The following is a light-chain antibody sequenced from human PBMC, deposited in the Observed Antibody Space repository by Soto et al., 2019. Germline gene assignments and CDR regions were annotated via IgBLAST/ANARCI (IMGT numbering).Light chain of an antibody. CDR2: EVS. J-gene: IGLJ1*01. CDR1: SSDVGGYNY. CDR3: NSYTSKSTGV. Sequence: QSALTQPASVSGSPGQSITISCTGTSSDVGGYNYVSWYQHHPGKAPKLIIYEVSNRPSGVSNRFSGSKSGNTASLNISGLQAEDEADYYCNSYTSKSTGVFGTGTKLTVL. V-gene: IGLV2-14*01.